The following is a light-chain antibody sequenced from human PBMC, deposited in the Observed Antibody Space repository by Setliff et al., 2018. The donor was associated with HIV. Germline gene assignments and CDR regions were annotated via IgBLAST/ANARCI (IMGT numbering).Light chain of an antibody. J-gene: IGLJ2*01. V-gene: IGLV2-23*02. CDR2: EVN. CDR1: DSDIGSYNL. CDR3: CSYAGDIIYVT. Sequence: QSALAQPASVSGSPGQSVAISCVGNDSDIGSYNLVSWYQQYPGMAPKLIISEVNKRPSGISGRFSGSKSGNTASLTISGLQAEDEATYFCCSYAGDIIYVTFGGGTKVTVL.